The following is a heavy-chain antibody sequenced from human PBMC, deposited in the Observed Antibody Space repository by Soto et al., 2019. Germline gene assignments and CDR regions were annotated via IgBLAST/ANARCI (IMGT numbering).Heavy chain of an antibody. CDR1: GYTFTSYG. CDR2: ISAYNGNT. J-gene: IGHJ4*02. V-gene: IGHV1-18*04. D-gene: IGHD2-2*03. Sequence: TSVKVSCKASGYTFTSYGISWVRQAPGQGLEWMGWISAYNGNTNYAQKLPGRVTMTTDTSTSTAYMELRSLRSDDTAVYYCAIILDIVVVPAALPPDYWGQGTLVTVSS. CDR3: AIILDIVVVPAALPPDY.